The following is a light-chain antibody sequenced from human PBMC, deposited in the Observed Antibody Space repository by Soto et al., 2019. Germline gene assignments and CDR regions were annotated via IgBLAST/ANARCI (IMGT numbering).Light chain of an antibody. J-gene: IGKJ1*01. CDR1: QDIRND. Sequence: DIQMTQSPSSLSASVGDRVTITCRASQDIRNDLGWYQQTPGKAPKRLIYAASSLQSGVPSRFSGSGSGTEFTLTITNLQPEDFASYYCLQYNNYSWTFGQGTKVEIK. V-gene: IGKV1-17*02. CDR3: LQYNNYSWT. CDR2: AAS.